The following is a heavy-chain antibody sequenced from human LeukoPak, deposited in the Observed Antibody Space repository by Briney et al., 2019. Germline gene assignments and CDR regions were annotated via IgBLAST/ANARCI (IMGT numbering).Heavy chain of an antibody. CDR3: ARARNDYDSNGFSVLDY. Sequence: PGTSLRLSCAASGISFSSHGMHWVRQAPGKGLEWVAVIWYDGSNIYYADSVKGRFTISRDNSKNTLYLQMSSLRAEDTALYYCARARNDYDSNGFSVLDYWGQGTLVTVSS. J-gene: IGHJ4*02. V-gene: IGHV3-33*01. CDR1: GISFSSHG. CDR2: IWYDGSNI. D-gene: IGHD3-22*01.